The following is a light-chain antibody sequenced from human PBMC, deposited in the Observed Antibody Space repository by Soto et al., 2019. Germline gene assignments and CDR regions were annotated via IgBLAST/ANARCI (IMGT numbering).Light chain of an antibody. V-gene: IGLV2-14*01. CDR1: SSDVGGYNY. CDR2: EVK. Sequence: QSALTQPASVSGSPGQSITISCTGTSSDVGGYNYVSWYQQHPDKAPKLMIYEVKYRPPGVSNRFSGSKSGNTASLTISGLQAEDEADYYYSSYTSSSTWVFGGGTKLTVL. J-gene: IGLJ3*02. CDR3: SSYTSSSTWV.